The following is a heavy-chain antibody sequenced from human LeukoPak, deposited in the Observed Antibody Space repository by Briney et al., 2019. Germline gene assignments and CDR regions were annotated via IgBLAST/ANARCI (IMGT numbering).Heavy chain of an antibody. Sequence: GGSLRFSCAASGFTFSSYGMHWVRQAPGKGLEWVAFIRYDGSNKYYADSVKGRFTISRDNSKNTLYLQMNSLRAEDTAVYHCAKDLDTAMVFIVDYWGQGTLVTVSS. CDR2: IRYDGSNK. D-gene: IGHD5-18*01. J-gene: IGHJ4*02. V-gene: IGHV3-30*02. CDR1: GFTFSSYG. CDR3: AKDLDTAMVFIVDY.